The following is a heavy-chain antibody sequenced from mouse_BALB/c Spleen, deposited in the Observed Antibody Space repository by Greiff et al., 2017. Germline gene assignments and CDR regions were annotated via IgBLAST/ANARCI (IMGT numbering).Heavy chain of an antibody. CDR2: ISSGGSYT. CDR1: GFTFSSYA. J-gene: IGHJ3*01. CDR3: ARAYYGSEGFAY. D-gene: IGHD1-1*01. Sequence: DVMLVESGGGLVKPGGSLKLSCAASGFTFSSYAMSWVRQSPEKRLEWVAEISSGGSYTYYPDTVTGRFTISRDNAKNTLYLEMSSLRSEDTAMYYCARAYYGSEGFAYWGQGTLVTVSA. V-gene: IGHV5-9-4*01.